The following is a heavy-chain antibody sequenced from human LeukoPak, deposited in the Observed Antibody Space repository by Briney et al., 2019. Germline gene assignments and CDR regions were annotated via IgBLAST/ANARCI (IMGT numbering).Heavy chain of an antibody. V-gene: IGHV3-53*01. J-gene: IGHJ6*04. CDR1: GFTVSSNY. CDR3: ARDQGYTFGYGMDV. D-gene: IGHD2-2*02. CDR2: IYSGGNT. Sequence: PGGSLRLSCAASGFTVSSNYMSWVRQAPGKGLEWVSVIYSGGNTYYADPVKGRFTISRDNSKNTLYLQMNSLRAEDTAVYYCARDQGYTFGYGMDVWGKGTTVTVSS.